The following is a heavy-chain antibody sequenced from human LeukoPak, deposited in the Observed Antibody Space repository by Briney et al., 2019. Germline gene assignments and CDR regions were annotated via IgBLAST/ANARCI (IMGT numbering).Heavy chain of an antibody. Sequence: SETLSLTCSVSGGSISSSSYYWGWIRQPPGKGLEWIGNIYYSGSTYYNPSLKSRVTISVDTSKSQCALKLSSVTAADPAVYYCARHNAMITFGGVIASYYFDYWGQGTLVTVSS. J-gene: IGHJ4*02. V-gene: IGHV4-39*01. D-gene: IGHD3-16*02. CDR1: GGSISSSSYY. CDR2: IYYSGST. CDR3: ARHNAMITFGGVIASYYFDY.